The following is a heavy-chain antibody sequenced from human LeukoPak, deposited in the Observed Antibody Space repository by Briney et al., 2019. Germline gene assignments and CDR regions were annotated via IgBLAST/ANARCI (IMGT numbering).Heavy chain of an antibody. Sequence: GGSLRLPCAASGFTFSSYWMHWVRQAPGKGLVWVSRINSDGSSTSYADSVKGRFTISRDNAKNTLYLQMNSLRAEDTAVYYCARAINIARLSLYAFDIWGQGTMVTVSS. J-gene: IGHJ3*02. CDR3: ARAINIARLSLYAFDI. V-gene: IGHV3-74*01. D-gene: IGHD2/OR15-2a*01. CDR2: INSDGSST. CDR1: GFTFSSYW.